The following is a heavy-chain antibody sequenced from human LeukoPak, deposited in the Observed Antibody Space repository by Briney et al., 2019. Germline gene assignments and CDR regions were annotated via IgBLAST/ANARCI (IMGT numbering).Heavy chain of an antibody. D-gene: IGHD5-18*01. V-gene: IGHV3-23*01. Sequence: GGSLRLSCAASVFIYSNYAMSWVRQAPGKGLEWVSAISGSGDSTYYGDSVKGRFTISRDNSKNTLFLQMNSLRGEDTAVYYCAKIAAAMVTNFDYWGQGTLVTVSS. J-gene: IGHJ4*02. CDR1: VFIYSNYA. CDR3: AKIAAAMVTNFDY. CDR2: ISGSGDST.